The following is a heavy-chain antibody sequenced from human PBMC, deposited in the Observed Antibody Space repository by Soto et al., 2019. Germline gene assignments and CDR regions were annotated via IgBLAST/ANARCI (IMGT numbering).Heavy chain of an antibody. CDR3: ASDIGRDGYNFGY. D-gene: IGHD5-12*01. Sequence: ASVKVSCTASGYTFTSYYMHWVRQAPGQGLEWMGIINPSGGSTSYAQKFQGRVTMTRDTSTSTVYMELSSLRSEDAAVYYCASDIGRDGYNFGYWGQGTPVTVSS. CDR2: INPSGGST. J-gene: IGHJ4*02. CDR1: GYTFTSYY. V-gene: IGHV1-46*01.